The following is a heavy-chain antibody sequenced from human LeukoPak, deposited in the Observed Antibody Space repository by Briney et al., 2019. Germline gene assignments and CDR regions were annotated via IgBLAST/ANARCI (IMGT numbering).Heavy chain of an antibody. J-gene: IGHJ6*02. V-gene: IGHV3-64D*09. D-gene: IGHD2-15*01. CDR3: VRGYSFGPYGMDV. CDR2: ISDSGGST. Sequence: GGSLRLSCSASGFPFSSYAMHWVRQAPGKGLEYVSAISDSGGSTYYADSVKGRFTIPRDNSKNTLYLQMSSLRAEDTAVYFCVRGYSFGPYGMDVWGQGTLVTVSS. CDR1: GFPFSSYA.